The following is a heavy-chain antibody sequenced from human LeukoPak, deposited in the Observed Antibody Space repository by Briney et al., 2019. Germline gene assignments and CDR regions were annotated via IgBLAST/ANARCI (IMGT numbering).Heavy chain of an antibody. CDR3: ARDMHSSGSYSPLDY. CDR2: INPNSGGT. D-gene: IGHD3-10*01. Sequence: ASVKVSCEASGYTFTGYYMHWVRQAPGQGLEWMGRINPNSGGTNYAQKFQGRVTMTRDTSISTAYMELSRLRSDDAAVYYCARDMHSSGSYSPLDYWGQGTLVTVSS. V-gene: IGHV1-2*06. CDR1: GYTFTGYY. J-gene: IGHJ4*02.